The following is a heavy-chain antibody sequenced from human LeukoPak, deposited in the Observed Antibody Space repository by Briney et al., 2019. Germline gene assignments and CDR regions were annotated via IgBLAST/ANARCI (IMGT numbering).Heavy chain of an antibody. J-gene: IGHJ3*02. CDR2: ISSSSSYI. CDR1: GFTFSSYS. V-gene: IGHV3-21*01. CDR3: ARSETDAFDI. Sequence: GGSPRLSCAASGFTFSSYSMNWVRQAPGKGLEWVSSISSSSSYIYYADSVKGRFTISRDNAKNSLYLQMNSLRAEDTAVYYCARSETDAFDIWGQGTMVTVSS.